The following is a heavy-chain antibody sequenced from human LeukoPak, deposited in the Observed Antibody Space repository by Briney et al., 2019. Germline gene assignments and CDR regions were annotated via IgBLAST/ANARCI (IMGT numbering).Heavy chain of an antibody. Sequence: ASVKVSCKASGYTFTSYYMHWVRQAPGQRLEWMGIINPSGGSTSYAQKFQARVTMTRDTSTTTVYMELRSLRSEDTAVYYCARGPPPYGSGTYYLDYWGQGTLVTVSS. CDR1: GYTFTSYY. J-gene: IGHJ4*02. CDR2: INPSGGST. CDR3: ARGPPPYGSGTYYLDY. D-gene: IGHD3-10*01. V-gene: IGHV1-46*01.